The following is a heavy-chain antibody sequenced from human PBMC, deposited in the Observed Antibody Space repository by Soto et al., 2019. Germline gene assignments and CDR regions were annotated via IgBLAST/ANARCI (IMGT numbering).Heavy chain of an antibody. J-gene: IGHJ5*02. D-gene: IGHD2-21*01. Sequence: SETLSLTCTVSGDSINNYYWSWIRRPPGKRLEWIGYIYYTGSTTYNPSLESRVTMSVDTSKNQFSLKLSSVNAADTAVYYCARGRGEFDAWGQGTPVTVSS. CDR1: GDSINNYY. V-gene: IGHV4-59*01. CDR2: IYYTGST. CDR3: ARGRGEFDA.